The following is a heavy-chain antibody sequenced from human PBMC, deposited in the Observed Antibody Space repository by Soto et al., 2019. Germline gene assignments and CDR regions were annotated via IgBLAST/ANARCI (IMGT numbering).Heavy chain of an antibody. CDR1: GFTFSSYA. D-gene: IGHD2-15*01. J-gene: IGHJ3*02. CDR3: AKDRGGYCSGGSCFTDAFVI. Sequence: EVQLLESGGGLVQPGGSLRLSCAASGFTFSSYAMSWVRQAPGKGLEWVSAISGSGGSTYYADSVKGRFTISRDNSKNTMYLQMNSLRDEDTAVYYCAKDRGGYCSGGSCFTDAFVIWGQGTMVTVSS. CDR2: ISGSGGST. V-gene: IGHV3-23*01.